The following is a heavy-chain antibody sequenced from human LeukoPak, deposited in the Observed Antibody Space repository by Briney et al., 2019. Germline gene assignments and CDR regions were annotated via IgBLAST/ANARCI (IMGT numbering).Heavy chain of an antibody. CDR3: AKETSDYGDYVNAFDV. Sequence: GGSLRLSCSVSGFSFSTYAMSWVRQAPGKGLEWVASISGSGGSRNYGDSVRGRFTRSRDNSKSTLFLKMNSLRAEDTAVYYCAKETSDYGDYVNAFDVWGQGTMVTVSS. J-gene: IGHJ3*01. CDR1: GFSFSTYA. V-gene: IGHV3-23*01. D-gene: IGHD4-17*01. CDR2: ISGSGGSR.